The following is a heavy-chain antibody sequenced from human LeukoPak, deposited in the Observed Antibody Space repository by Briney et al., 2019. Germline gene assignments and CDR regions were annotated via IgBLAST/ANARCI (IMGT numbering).Heavy chain of an antibody. V-gene: IGHV1-18*01. J-gene: IGHJ5*02. CDR2: ISAYNGNT. CDR1: GYTFTSYG. CDR3: ATKLPNYYDSSGYYYVSWFDP. Sequence: ASVKVSCKASGYTFTSYGISWVRQAPGQGLEWMGWISAYNGNTNYAQKLQGRVTMTTDTSTSTAYMELSSLRSEDTAVYYCATKLPNYYDSSGYYYVSWFDPWGQGTLVTVSS. D-gene: IGHD3-22*01.